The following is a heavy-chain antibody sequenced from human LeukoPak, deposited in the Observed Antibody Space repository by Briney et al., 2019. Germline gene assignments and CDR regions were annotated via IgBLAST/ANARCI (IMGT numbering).Heavy chain of an antibody. CDR3: LRARPPHYYSDY. J-gene: IGHJ4*02. CDR1: GFTFSSYS. Sequence: GGSLRLSCAVSGFTFSSYSMSWVRQAPGKGLEWVSAISGSGRTTYYADSVKGRFTISRDNAKNMLYLQMNSLRAEDTAVYYCLRARPPHYYSDYWGQGTLVTVSS. V-gene: IGHV3-23*01. CDR2: ISGSGRTT.